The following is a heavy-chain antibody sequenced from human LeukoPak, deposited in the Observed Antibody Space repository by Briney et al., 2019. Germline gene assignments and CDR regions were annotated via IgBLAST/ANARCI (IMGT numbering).Heavy chain of an antibody. CDR2: IYHSGST. V-gene: IGHV4-30-2*01. D-gene: IGHD4-17*01. CDR3: AGERTVTTGAYFDY. Sequence: PSQTLSLTCAVSGGSISSGGYSWSWIRQPPGKGLEWIGYIYHSGSTYYNPSLKSRVTISVDRSKNQFSLKLSSVTAADTAVYYCAGERTVTTGAYFDYWGQGTLVTVSS. CDR1: GGSISSGGYS. J-gene: IGHJ4*02.